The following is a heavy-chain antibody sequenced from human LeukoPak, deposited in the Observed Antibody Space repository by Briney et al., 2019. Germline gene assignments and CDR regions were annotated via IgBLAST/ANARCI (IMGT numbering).Heavy chain of an antibody. D-gene: IGHD2-2*01. Sequence: PGRSLRLSCAASGLPFSSYGMHWVRQAPGKGLEWVAVISYDGTIRNYADSVKGRFTISRDNSKNTLYLQMNSLTAEDTAQYYCAKGGCSSTTCYLANPWGQGTLVTVSS. V-gene: IGHV3-30*18. CDR1: GLPFSSYG. CDR3: AKGGCSSTTCYLANP. CDR2: ISYDGTIR. J-gene: IGHJ5*02.